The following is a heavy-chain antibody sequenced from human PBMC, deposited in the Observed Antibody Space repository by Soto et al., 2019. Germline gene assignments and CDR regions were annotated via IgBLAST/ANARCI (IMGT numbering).Heavy chain of an antibody. CDR1: GYTFTGYY. V-gene: IGHV1-2*02. J-gene: IGHJ6*01. D-gene: IGHD2-21*01. CDR2: INPETGGT. CDR3: ARERFQVISDGMDV. Sequence: ASVKVSCKASGYTFTGYYVHWVREAPGQGLEWMGWINPETGGTSYAQKFQGRVTLSRDTSINTAYLELSSLRFDDAAVYFCARERFQVISDGMDVWGQGNTVTVSS.